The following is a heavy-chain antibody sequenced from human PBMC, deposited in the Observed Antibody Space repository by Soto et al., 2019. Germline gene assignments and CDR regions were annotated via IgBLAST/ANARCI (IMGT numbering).Heavy chain of an antibody. CDR3: ARGGYYYDSSAYYRPLDY. Sequence: EASVKVSCKASGYTFTSYDINWVRQATGQGLEWMGWMNPNSGNTGYAQKFQGRVTMTRSTSISTAYMELSSLRSEDTAVYYCARGGYYYDSSAYYRPLDYWGQGTLVTVSS. D-gene: IGHD3-22*01. CDR2: MNPNSGNT. J-gene: IGHJ4*02. CDR1: GYTFTSYD. V-gene: IGHV1-8*01.